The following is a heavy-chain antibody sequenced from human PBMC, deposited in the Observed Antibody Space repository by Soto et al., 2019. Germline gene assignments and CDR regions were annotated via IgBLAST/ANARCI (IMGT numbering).Heavy chain of an antibody. CDR1: GYTFASYG. CDR2: ISAYNGNT. D-gene: IGHD3-3*01. J-gene: IGHJ4*02. CDR3: ARVQLTIFGVVTQYYFDY. Sequence: ASVKVSCKASGYTFASYGSSWVRQAPGQGLEWMGWISAYNGNTNYAQKLQGRVTMTTDTSTSTAYMELRSLRSDDTAVYYCARVQLTIFGVVTQYYFDYWGQGTLVTVSS. V-gene: IGHV1-18*01.